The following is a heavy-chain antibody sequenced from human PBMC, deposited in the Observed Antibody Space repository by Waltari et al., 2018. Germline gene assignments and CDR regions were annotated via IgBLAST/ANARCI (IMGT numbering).Heavy chain of an antibody. D-gene: IGHD6-13*01. CDR1: GFTFDDFS. J-gene: IGHJ4*02. CDR2: IGSDGYRT. CDR3: TKEKRGSNWSVFDY. V-gene: IGHV3-43*01. Sequence: EVQLVESGGLVVQPGGSLRLSCAASGFTFDDFSIHWVRQAPGKGLEWVGLIGSDGYRTYYADSVKCRFTISRDNRKKSLYLQLNSVTTEDTALYYCTKEKRGSNWSVFDYWGLGTLVTVSS.